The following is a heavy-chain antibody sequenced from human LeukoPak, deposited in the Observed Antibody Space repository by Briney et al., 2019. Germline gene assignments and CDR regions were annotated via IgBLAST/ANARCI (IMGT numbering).Heavy chain of an antibody. D-gene: IGHD2-2*01. CDR2: ISAYNGNT. CDR3: ARGYCSSTSCPYGMDV. V-gene: IGHV1-18*01. CDR1: GYTFTSYG. J-gene: IGHJ6*02. Sequence: ASVKVSCKASGYTFTSYGISWVRQAPGQGLEWMGWISAYNGNTNYAQKLQGRVTMTTDTSTSTAYTELRSLRSDDTAVYYCARGYCSSTSCPYGMDVWGQGTTVTVSS.